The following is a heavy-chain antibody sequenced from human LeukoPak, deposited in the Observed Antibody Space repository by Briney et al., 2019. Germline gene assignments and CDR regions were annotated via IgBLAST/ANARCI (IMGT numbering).Heavy chain of an antibody. CDR1: GFTFSSYW. J-gene: IGHJ4*02. CDR3: ARSVSTDWGTSDFDY. Sequence: TGGSLRLSCAASGFTFSSYWIHWLRQAPGKGLVWVSRINSDGSTTSYADSVKGRFTISRDNAKNTLYLQMNSLRAEDTALYYCARSVSTDWGTSDFDYWGQGTLVTVSS. D-gene: IGHD5/OR15-5a*01. V-gene: IGHV3-74*01. CDR2: INSDGSTT.